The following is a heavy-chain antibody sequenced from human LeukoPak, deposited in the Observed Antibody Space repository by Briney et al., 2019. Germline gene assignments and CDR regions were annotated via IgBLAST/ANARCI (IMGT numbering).Heavy chain of an antibody. V-gene: IGHV1-18*01. J-gene: IGHJ6*03. CDR1: GYTFTSYG. Sequence: ASVKVSCKASGYTFTSYGISWVRQAPGQGLEWMGWISAYNGNTNYAQKLQGRVTMTTDTSTSTAYMELRSLRSDDTAVYYCARLPPSEGYYYYMDVWGKGTTVTVSS. D-gene: IGHD2-2*01. CDR3: ARLPPSEGYYYYMDV. CDR2: ISAYNGNT.